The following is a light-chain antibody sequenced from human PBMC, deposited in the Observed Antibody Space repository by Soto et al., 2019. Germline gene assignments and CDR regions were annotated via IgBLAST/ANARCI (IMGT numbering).Light chain of an antibody. J-gene: IGLJ1*01. Sequence: QSALTQPPSASGSPGQSVTISCTGTSSDVGGYNYVSWYQQHPGKAPKILIYEVSKRPSGVPDRFFGSKSGNTASLTVSGLRPEDEAEYHCRSYAGTYYVFGTGTKVTVL. CDR2: EVS. CDR1: SSDVGGYNY. CDR3: RSYAGTYYV. V-gene: IGLV2-8*01.